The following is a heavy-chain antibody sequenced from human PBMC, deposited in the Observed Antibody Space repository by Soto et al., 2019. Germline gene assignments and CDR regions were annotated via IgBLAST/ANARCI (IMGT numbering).Heavy chain of an antibody. J-gene: IGHJ6*02. Sequence: ASVKVSCKASGYTFTNYGISWVRQAPGQGLEWMGWISAYNGNTKYAQKLQGRVTMTEDTSTDTAYMELSSLRSEDTAVYYCARRGRGIGGYYYGMDVWGQGTTVTVSS. D-gene: IGHD3-16*01. CDR2: ISAYNGNT. V-gene: IGHV1-18*01. CDR3: ARRGRGIGGYYYGMDV. CDR1: GYTFTNYG.